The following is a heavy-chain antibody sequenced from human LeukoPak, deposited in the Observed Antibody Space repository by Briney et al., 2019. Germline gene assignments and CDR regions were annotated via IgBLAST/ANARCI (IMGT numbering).Heavy chain of an antibody. D-gene: IGHD3-16*01. J-gene: IGHJ4*02. V-gene: IGHV3-48*01. CDR1: GFSSDVFA. CDR2: ISRTSSVI. CDR3: ARDGINWADS. Sequence: TGGSLRLSCAASGFSSDVFAMNWVRQTPGNGLEWVSYISRTSSVILYSESVKGRFTVSRDKAKNSLYLEMNSLRVDDSALYYWARDGINWADSWGQGTLVTVSS.